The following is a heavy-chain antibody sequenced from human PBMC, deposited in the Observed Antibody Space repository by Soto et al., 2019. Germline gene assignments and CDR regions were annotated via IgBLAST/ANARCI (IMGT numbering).Heavy chain of an antibody. J-gene: IGHJ4*02. CDR1: GASITRDGYY. CDR3: ARTVGSGSPDFDY. D-gene: IGHD3-10*01. CDR2: IYYSGNT. V-gene: IGHV4-31*03. Sequence: QVQLQQSGPGLVKPSQTLSLTCTVSGASITRDGYYWSWLRQHPGKGLEWIGHIYYSGNTYYDLSLGSRSTISVDTSKNQFSLRLTSVTAADTAVYYCARTVGSGSPDFDYWGQGTLVTVSS.